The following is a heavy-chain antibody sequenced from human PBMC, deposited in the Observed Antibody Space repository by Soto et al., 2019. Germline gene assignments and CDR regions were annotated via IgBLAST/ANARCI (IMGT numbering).Heavy chain of an antibody. J-gene: IGHJ4*02. Sequence: SETLSLSCAVSGGSISSGGYSWSWIRQPPGKGLEWIGYIYHSGSTYYNPSLKSRVTISVDRSKNQFSLKLSSVTAADTAVYYCARVVHDYVWGSYRVPYYFDYWGQGTLVTVPQ. CDR2: IYHSGST. CDR3: ARVVHDYVWGSYRVPYYFDY. V-gene: IGHV4-30-2*01. D-gene: IGHD3-16*02. CDR1: GGSISSGGYS.